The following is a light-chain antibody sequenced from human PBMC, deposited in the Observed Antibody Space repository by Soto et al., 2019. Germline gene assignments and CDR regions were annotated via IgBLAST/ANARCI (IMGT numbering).Light chain of an antibody. CDR1: QSVLYSSNNKNY. Sequence: DIVMTQSPDSLAVSLGARATINCKSSQSVLYSSNNKNYLAWYQQKPGQPPKLLIYWASTRQSGVPDRFRGSGSGTDFTLTISSLQAEDVAVYFCQQYYNLRTFGKGTKVDIX. J-gene: IGKJ1*01. CDR2: WAS. CDR3: QQYYNLRT. V-gene: IGKV4-1*01.